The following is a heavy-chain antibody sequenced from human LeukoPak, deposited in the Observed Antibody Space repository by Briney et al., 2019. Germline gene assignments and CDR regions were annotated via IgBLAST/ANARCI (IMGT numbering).Heavy chain of an antibody. Sequence: GGSLRLSCAASGFTFSSYGMHWVRQAPGKGLEWVAVMSYDGNIEYYADSMKGRFTVSRDNSQNTLYLEMNSLRPEDTAVYYCARDLIVPTILNSYYYAMDVWGQGTAVIVSS. J-gene: IGHJ6*02. D-gene: IGHD5-24*01. V-gene: IGHV3-30*03. CDR2: MSYDGNIE. CDR1: GFTFSSYG. CDR3: ARDLIVPTILNSYYYAMDV.